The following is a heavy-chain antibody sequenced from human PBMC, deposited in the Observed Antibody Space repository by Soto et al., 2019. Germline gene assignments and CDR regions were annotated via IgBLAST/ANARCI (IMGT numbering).Heavy chain of an antibody. V-gene: IGHV3-23*01. CDR3: AKMEGSPRNYYYGMDV. CDR2: ISGSGGST. Sequence: PGGSLRLWCTSSGFTFSSYAMSWVRQAPGKGLEWVSAISGSGGSTYYADSVKGRFTISRDNSKNTLYLQMNSLRAEDTAVYYCAKMEGSPRNYYYGMDVWGQGTTVTVSS. J-gene: IGHJ6*02. D-gene: IGHD1-26*01. CDR1: GFTFSSYA.